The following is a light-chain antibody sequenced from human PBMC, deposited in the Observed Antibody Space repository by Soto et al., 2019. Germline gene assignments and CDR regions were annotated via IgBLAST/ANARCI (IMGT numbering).Light chain of an antibody. V-gene: IGKV3-15*01. Sequence: EIVMTQSPATLSVSPGERAALSCRGSQSVSSNLAWYQQKPGQAPRLLLYGASTRATGIPARFSGSGSGTEFTLTISSLQSEDFAVYYCQQYNNWPPLTFGQGTRLDI. CDR2: GAS. CDR3: QQYNNWPPLT. J-gene: IGKJ5*01. CDR1: QSVSSN.